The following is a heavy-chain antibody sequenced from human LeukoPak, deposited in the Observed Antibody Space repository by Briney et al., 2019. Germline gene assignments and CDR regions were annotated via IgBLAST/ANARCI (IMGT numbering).Heavy chain of an antibody. CDR2: VSAYNGNT. J-gene: IGHJ3*02. D-gene: IGHD6-19*01. CDR1: GYTFTSYD. Sequence: ASVKVSCEASGYTFTSYDINWVRPATGQGLEWMGWVSAYNGNTNYAQKLQGRVTMTTDTSTSTAYMELRSLRSDDTAVYYCAGLARYSSGWYSVAFDIWGQGTMVTVSS. CDR3: AGLARYSSGWYSVAFDI. V-gene: IGHV1-18*01.